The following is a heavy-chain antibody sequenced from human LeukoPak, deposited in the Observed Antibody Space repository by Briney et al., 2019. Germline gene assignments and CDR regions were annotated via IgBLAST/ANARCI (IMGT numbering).Heavy chain of an antibody. CDR1: GYTFTGYY. D-gene: IGHD5-18*01. V-gene: IGHV1-69*13. J-gene: IGHJ5*02. CDR3: ARTSLDTAMVFWFDP. Sequence: GASVKVSCKASGYTFTGYYMHWVRQAPGQGLEWMGGIIPIFGTANYAQKFQGRVTITADESTSTAYMELSSLRSEDTAVYYCARTSLDTAMVFWFDPWGQGTLVTVSS. CDR2: IIPIFGTA.